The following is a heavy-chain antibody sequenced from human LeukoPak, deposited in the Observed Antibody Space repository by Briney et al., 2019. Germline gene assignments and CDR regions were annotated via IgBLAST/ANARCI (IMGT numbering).Heavy chain of an antibody. CDR2: IYYSGST. D-gene: IGHD6-13*01. CDR3: ARHGPIGAAAGTGWFDP. V-gene: IGHV4-39*01. Sequence: KPSETLSLTCTVSGGSISSSSYYWGWIRQPPGKGLEWIGSIYYSGSTYYNPSLKSRVTISVDTSKNQFSLKLSSVTAAGTAVYYCARHGPIGAAAGTGWFDPWGQGTLVTVSS. CDR1: GGSISSSSYY. J-gene: IGHJ5*02.